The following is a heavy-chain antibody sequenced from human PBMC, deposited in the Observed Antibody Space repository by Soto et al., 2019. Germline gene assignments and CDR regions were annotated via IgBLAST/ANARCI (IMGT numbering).Heavy chain of an antibody. CDR1: KFTFSTYV. D-gene: IGHD3-22*01. Sequence: QVQLVESGGGVVQPERSLRLSCAASKFTFSTYVMHWVRQAPGKGLEWVALISFDGSNKYYADTVKGRFTISRDNSRNTPFLQMNSLRPEDTAVYYCAREMIPMIMGGMSAMDVWGRGTTVTVSS. J-gene: IGHJ6*02. CDR3: AREMIPMIMGGMSAMDV. CDR2: ISFDGSNK. V-gene: IGHV3-30-3*01.